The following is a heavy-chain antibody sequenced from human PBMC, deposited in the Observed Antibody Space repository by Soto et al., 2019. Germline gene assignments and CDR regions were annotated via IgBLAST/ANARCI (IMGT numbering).Heavy chain of an antibody. CDR3: ARGHSTDCSNGVCSFFYNHEMDV. D-gene: IGHD2-8*01. V-gene: IGHV1-2*04. J-gene: IGHJ6*02. Sequence: QVQLVQSGAEVKKPGASVRVSCKASGYSFTDYHIHWVRQAPGQGLEWLGRINPKSGGTSTAQKFQGWVTRTRDRSISTVYMEVTRLRSDDTAVYFCARGHSTDCSNGVCSFFYNHEMDVWGQGTTVTVAS. CDR1: GYSFTDYH. CDR2: INPKSGGT.